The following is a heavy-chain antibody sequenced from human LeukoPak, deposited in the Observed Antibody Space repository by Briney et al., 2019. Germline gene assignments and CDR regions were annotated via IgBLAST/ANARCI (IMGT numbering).Heavy chain of an antibody. J-gene: IGHJ4*02. Sequence: SETLSLTCTVSGGSINSRSYYWSWIRQPAGKGLEWIGRIYSSVTMNYNPSLKSRVTTSLDTSKNQFSLKLSSVTAADTAVYYCASGGSGSYSYWGQGTLVTVSS. D-gene: IGHD1-26*01. CDR2: IYSSVTM. V-gene: IGHV4-61*02. CDR1: GGSINSRSYY. CDR3: ASGGSGSYSY.